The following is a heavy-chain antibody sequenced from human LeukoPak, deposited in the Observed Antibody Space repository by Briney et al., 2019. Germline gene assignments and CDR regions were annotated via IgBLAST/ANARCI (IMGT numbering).Heavy chain of an antibody. J-gene: IGHJ4*02. CDR3: ARFDYYDSSGYSAYFDY. CDR2: INHSGST. CDR1: GGSFSGYY. D-gene: IGHD3-22*01. V-gene: IGHV4-34*01. Sequence: SETLSLTCAVYGGSFSGYYWSWIRQPPGKGLEWIGEINHSGSTNYNPSLKSRVTISVGTSKNQLSLKLSSVTAADTAVYYCARFDYYDSSGYSAYFDYWGQGTLVTVSS.